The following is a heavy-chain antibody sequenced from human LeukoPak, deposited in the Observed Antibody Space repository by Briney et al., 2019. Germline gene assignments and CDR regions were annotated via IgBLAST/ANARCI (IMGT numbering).Heavy chain of an antibody. J-gene: IGHJ4*02. Sequence: GGSLRLSCAASGFTFSSYSMHWLRQAPGKGLAYVSAISSNGDNTYYAGSVKGRFTISRDNSKNTLYLQMGSLRVEDMGVYYCAREVDRGFDYWGQGNLVTVSS. CDR3: AREVDRGFDY. D-gene: IGHD2-2*01. CDR1: GFTFSSYS. V-gene: IGHV3-64*02. CDR2: ISSNGDNT.